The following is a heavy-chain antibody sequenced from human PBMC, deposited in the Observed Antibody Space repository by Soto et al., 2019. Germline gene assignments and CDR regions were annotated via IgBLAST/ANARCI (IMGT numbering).Heavy chain of an antibody. CDR3: ARDLDYYDSSGYYSVTSPGGY. CDR1: GFTFSSYG. CDR2: IWYDGSNK. Sequence: GGSLRLSCAASGFTFSSYGMHWVRQAPGKGLEWVAVIWYDGSNKYYADSVKGRFTISRDNSKNTLYLQMNSLRAEDTAVYYCARDLDYYDSSGYYSVTSPGGYWGQGTLVTVSS. D-gene: IGHD3-22*01. V-gene: IGHV3-33*01. J-gene: IGHJ4*02.